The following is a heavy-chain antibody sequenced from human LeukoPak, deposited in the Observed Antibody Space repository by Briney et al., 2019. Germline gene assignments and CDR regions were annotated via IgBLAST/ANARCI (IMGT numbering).Heavy chain of an antibody. J-gene: IGHJ4*02. CDR2: IKKDGSEK. D-gene: IGHD5-18*01. Sequence: GGSLRLSCAASGFTSSSHWMSWVRQAPGKGLEWVANIKKDGSEKYYVDAVKGRFTISRDNAKTSLYLQMNSLRAEDTAVYYCARDLSGIAGYTYGRGIDYWGQGTLVTVSS. CDR3: ARDLSGIAGYTYGRGIDY. V-gene: IGHV3-7*01. CDR1: GFTSSSHW.